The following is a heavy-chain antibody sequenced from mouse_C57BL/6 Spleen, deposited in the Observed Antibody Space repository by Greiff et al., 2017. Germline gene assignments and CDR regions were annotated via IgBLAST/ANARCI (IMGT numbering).Heavy chain of an antibody. J-gene: IGHJ4*01. D-gene: IGHD1-3*01. V-gene: IGHV1-62-2*01. CDR3: ARHENNLYAMDY. Sequence: VKLMESGAELVKPGASVKLSCKASGYTFTEYTIHWVKQRSGQGLEWIGWFYPGSGSIKYNEKFKDKATLTADKSSSTVYMELSRLTSEDSAVYFCARHENNLYAMDYWGQGTSVTVSS. CDR1: GYTFTEYT. CDR2: FYPGSGSI.